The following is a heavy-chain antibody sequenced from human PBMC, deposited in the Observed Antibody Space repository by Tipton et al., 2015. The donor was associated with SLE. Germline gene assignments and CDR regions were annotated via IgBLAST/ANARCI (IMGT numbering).Heavy chain of an antibody. J-gene: IGHJ4*02. CDR1: GYTFSSYW. D-gene: IGHD4-23*01. CDR3: VRQVGYKDYVG. Sequence: QLVQSGAEVKKSGESLKISCKASGYTFSSYWIAWVRQTPMKGLEWKGIFYPSESASRYSPSFQGQVTISADTSTSTAYLRWSNLRASDSGMYYCVRQVGYKDYVGWGQRAFVTVSS. CDR2: FYPSESAS. V-gene: IGHV5-51*01.